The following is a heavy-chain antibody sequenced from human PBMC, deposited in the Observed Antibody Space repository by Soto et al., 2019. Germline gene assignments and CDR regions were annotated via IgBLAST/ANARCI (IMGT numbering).Heavy chain of an antibody. CDR3: ARAGEWIRIIDY. Sequence: PSQTLSLTYAISGYSVSINSAAWNWIRQSPSRGLDWLGRTYYRSKWYNDYAVSVKSRITINPDTSQNQFSLQLNSVTTEDPAVYYCARAGEWIRIIDYWGQRNLATVSS. J-gene: IGHJ4*02. D-gene: IGHD5-12*01. CDR1: GYSVSINSAA. V-gene: IGHV6-1*01. CDR2: TYYRSKWYN.